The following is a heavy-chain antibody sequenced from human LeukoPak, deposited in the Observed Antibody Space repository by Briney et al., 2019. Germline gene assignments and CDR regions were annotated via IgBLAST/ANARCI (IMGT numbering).Heavy chain of an antibody. J-gene: IGHJ4*02. CDR3: ASHRPRYCSGGSCYSNPFDY. Sequence: MSSETLSLTCTVSGGSISTYYWSWIRQPPGKGLEWIGYIYYSGSTNYNPSLKSRVTISVDTSKNQFSLKLSSVTAADTAVYYCASHRPRYCSGGSCYSNPFDYWGQGTLVTVSS. CDR1: GGSISTYY. CDR2: IYYSGST. D-gene: IGHD2-15*01. V-gene: IGHV4-59*01.